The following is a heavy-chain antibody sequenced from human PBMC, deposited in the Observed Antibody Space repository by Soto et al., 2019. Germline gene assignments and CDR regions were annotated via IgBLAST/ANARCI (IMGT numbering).Heavy chain of an antibody. Sequence: EVQLLESGGDWVQSGGSLRLSCAASGFSFSSYAMSWVRQPPGRGLEWVSTISGGGANTQYAESVKGRFTISRDNCRNTLHLQMSFLRADATALYYCAKERYCSATSCYGGFDVWGQGTVVTVSS. CDR2: ISGGGANT. D-gene: IGHD2-2*01. J-gene: IGHJ3*01. V-gene: IGHV3-23*01. CDR1: GFSFSSYA. CDR3: AKERYCSATSCYGGFDV.